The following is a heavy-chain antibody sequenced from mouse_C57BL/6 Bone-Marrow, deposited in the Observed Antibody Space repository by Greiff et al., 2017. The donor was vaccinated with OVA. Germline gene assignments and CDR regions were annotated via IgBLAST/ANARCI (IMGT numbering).Heavy chain of an antibody. Sequence: QLQQPGAELVKPGASVKLSCKASGYTFTSYWMHWVKQRPGQGLEWIGMIHPNSGSTNYNEKFKSKATLTVDKSSSPAYMQHSSLTSEDSAVYDVARRDRHGKAWFAYWGQGTLVTVSA. CDR3: ARRDRHGKAWFAY. D-gene: IGHD1-1*01. J-gene: IGHJ3*01. CDR1: GYTFTSYW. CDR2: IHPNSGST. V-gene: IGHV1-64*01.